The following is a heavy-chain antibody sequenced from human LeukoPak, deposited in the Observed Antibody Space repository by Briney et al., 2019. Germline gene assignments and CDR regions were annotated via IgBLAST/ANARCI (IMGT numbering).Heavy chain of an antibody. Sequence: SETLSLTCTVSGESISSSTYYWGWIRQSPGEGLEWIGRISYRGTAYYNPPLGSRITMSVDTSKNQFSLRLSSVTAADTALYYCARRFYNDHAIEDWGQGALVTVSS. CDR2: ISYRGTA. CDR1: GESISSSTYY. CDR3: ARRFYNDHAIED. V-gene: IGHV4-39*01. D-gene: IGHD5-24*01. J-gene: IGHJ4*02.